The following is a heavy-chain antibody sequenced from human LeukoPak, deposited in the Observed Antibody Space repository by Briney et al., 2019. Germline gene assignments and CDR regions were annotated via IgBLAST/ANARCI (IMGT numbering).Heavy chain of an antibody. CDR1: GGSISSSNW. J-gene: IGHJ4*02. Sequence: PSRTLSLTCAVSGGSISSSNWWSWVRQPPGKGLEWIGEIYHSGSTNYNPSLKSRVTISVDKSKNQFSLKLNSVTAADTAVYYCARDRLRWPKIDYWGQGTLVTVSS. V-gene: IGHV4-4*02. CDR2: IYHSGST. CDR3: ARDRLRWPKIDY. D-gene: IGHD4-23*01.